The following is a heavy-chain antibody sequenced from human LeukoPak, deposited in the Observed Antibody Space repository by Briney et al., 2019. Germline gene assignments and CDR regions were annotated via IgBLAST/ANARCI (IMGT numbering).Heavy chain of an antibody. CDR2: INAGNGNT. CDR1: GYTFTSYA. V-gene: IGHV1-3*01. Sequence: ASVKVSCKASGYTFTSYAMHWVRQAPGQRLEWMGWINAGNGNTKYSQKFQGRVTITRDTSASTAYMELSSLRSEDTAVYYCAKVRSGNNYYFDYWGQGTLVTVSS. J-gene: IGHJ4*02. D-gene: IGHD1/OR15-1a*01. CDR3: AKVRSGNNYYFDY.